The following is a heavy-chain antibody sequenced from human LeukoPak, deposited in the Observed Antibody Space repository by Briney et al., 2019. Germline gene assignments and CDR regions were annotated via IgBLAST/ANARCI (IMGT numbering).Heavy chain of an antibody. CDR3: VRVSVPQVYYYMDV. Sequence: PGGSLRLSCAASGFTVSSNYMSWVRQAPGKGLEWVSVIYSGGSTYYADSVKGRFTISRDNSKNTLYLQMNSLRAEDTAVYYCVRVSVPQVYYYMDVWGKGTTVTVSS. CDR1: GFTVSSNY. V-gene: IGHV3-53*01. J-gene: IGHJ6*03. D-gene: IGHD6-6*01. CDR2: IYSGGST.